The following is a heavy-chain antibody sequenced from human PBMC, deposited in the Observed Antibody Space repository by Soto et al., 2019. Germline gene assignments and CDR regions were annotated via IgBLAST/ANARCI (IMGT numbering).Heavy chain of an antibody. J-gene: IGHJ4*02. CDR1: GYSISSGYY. CDR3: ARGKIPTGTFDY. D-gene: IGHD1-1*01. V-gene: IGHV4-38-2*01. Sequence: SETLSLTCAVPGYSISSGYYWGWIRQPPGKGLEWIGSIYHSGSTYYNPSLKSRVTISVDTSKNQFSLKLSSVTAADTAVYYCARGKIPTGTFDYWGQGTLVTVSS. CDR2: IYHSGST.